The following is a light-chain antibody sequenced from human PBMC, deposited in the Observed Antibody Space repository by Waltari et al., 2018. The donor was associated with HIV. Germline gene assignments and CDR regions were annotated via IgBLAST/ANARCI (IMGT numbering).Light chain of an antibody. CDR2: DAT. Sequence: QSALTQPRSVSGSPGQSLTIPCTGTSSDVGRYKFVSWYQQLPGKPPKRMIYDATKGPSGVPTRFSGSRSGNTASLTISGLQAEDEADYFCCAYAGPYTYVFGSGTTVTVL. CDR3: CAYAGPYTYV. V-gene: IGLV2-11*01. CDR1: SSDVGRYKF. J-gene: IGLJ1*01.